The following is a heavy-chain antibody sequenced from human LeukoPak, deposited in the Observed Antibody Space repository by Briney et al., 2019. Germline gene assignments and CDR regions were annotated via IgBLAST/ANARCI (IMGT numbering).Heavy chain of an antibody. J-gene: IGHJ4*02. CDR1: GGSFSGYY. CDR3: ARARGFGPYYYDSSGYYYY. CDR2: INHSEST. V-gene: IGHV4-34*01. D-gene: IGHD3-22*01. Sequence: PSETLSLTCAVYGGSFSGYYWSWIRQPPGKGLEWIGEINHSESTNYNPSLKSRVTISVDTSKNQFSLKLSSVTAADTAVYYCARARGFGPYYYDSSGYYYYWGQGTLVTVSS.